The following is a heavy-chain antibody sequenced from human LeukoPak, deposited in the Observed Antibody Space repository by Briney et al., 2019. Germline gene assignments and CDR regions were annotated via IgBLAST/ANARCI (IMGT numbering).Heavy chain of an antibody. V-gene: IGHV3-23*01. CDR2: INGSGGST. CDR3: AKEVPAGYYYDSSGYYFDY. CDR1: GFTFSSYA. D-gene: IGHD3-22*01. Sequence: GGSLRLSCAASGFTFSSYAMSWVRQAPGKGLEWVSVINGSGGSTYYADSVKGRFTISRDNSKNTLYLQMNSLRAEDTAVYYCAKEVPAGYYYDSSGYYFDYWGQGTLVTVSS. J-gene: IGHJ4*02.